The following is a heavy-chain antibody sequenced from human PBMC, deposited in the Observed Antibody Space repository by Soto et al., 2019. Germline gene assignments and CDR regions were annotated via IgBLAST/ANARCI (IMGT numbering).Heavy chain of an antibody. CDR2: INPSGGST. J-gene: IGHJ3*02. V-gene: IGHV1-46*01. Sequence: DSVKVSCKASGYTFTSYYMHWVRQAPGQGLEWMGIINPSGGSTTYAQKFQGRVTMPRDTSTSTVYMELRSLRSEDTAVYYCARGPPREEYGGNTDDAFDIGGQGTMVTVSS. CDR1: GYTFTSYY. CDR3: ARGPPREEYGGNTDDAFDI. D-gene: IGHD2-15*01.